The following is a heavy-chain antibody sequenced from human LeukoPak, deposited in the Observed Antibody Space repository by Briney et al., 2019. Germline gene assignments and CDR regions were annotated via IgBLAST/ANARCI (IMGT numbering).Heavy chain of an antibody. CDR1: GFTVSNNC. CDR3: ARDYGGSSPFDY. V-gene: IGHV3-66*01. D-gene: IGHD4-23*01. J-gene: IGHJ4*02. Sequence: PGGSLRLSCAASGFTVSNNCMSWVRQAPGKGLEWVSAIYGGGNTYYADSVKGRFTISRDNAKNSLYLQMNSLRAEDTAVYYCARDYGGSSPFDYWGQGTLVTVSS. CDR2: IYGGGNT.